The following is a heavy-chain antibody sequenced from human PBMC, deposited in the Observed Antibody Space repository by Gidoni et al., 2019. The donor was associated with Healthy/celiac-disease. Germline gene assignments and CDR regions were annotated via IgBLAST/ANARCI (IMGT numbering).Heavy chain of an antibody. V-gene: IGHV1-46*03. CDR3: ARAAADQTHYYYYYGMDV. D-gene: IGHD6-13*01. J-gene: IGHJ6*02. Sequence: QVQLVQSGAEVQKPGASVKVSCKASGYTFTSYYMHWVRQAPGQGLEWMGIINPSGGSTSYAQKFQGRVTMTRDTSTSTVYMELSSLRSEDTAVYYCARAAADQTHYYYYYGMDVWGQGTTVTVSS. CDR1: GYTFTSYY. CDR2: INPSGGST.